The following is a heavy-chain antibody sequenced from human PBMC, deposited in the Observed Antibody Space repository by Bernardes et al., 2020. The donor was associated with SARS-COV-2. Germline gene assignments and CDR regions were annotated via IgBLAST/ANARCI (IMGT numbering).Heavy chain of an antibody. CDR2: ISPLNGDT. Sequence: ASVKVSCKASGYTFTNLGISWVRQAPGQGLEWMGWISPLNGDTNYAQKLQGRVTMTTDTSTSTAYLELRSLRSDDSAVYYCARDADIVAGVGVAPFDYWGQGTLVTVSS. CDR3: ARDADIVAGVGVAPFDY. V-gene: IGHV1-18*01. J-gene: IGHJ4*02. D-gene: IGHD2-15*01. CDR1: GYTFTNLG.